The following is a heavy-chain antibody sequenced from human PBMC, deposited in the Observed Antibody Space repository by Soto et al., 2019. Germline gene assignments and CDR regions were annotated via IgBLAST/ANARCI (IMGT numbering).Heavy chain of an antibody. CDR1: GFTFSSYA. D-gene: IGHD6-13*01. Sequence: PGGSLRLSCAASGFTFSSYAMHWVRQAPGKGLEWVAVISYDGSNKYYADSVKGRFTISRDNSKNTLYLQMNSLRAEDTAVYYCARDKLGSSSFGVFDYRGQGTLVTVSS. V-gene: IGHV3-30-3*01. CDR3: ARDKLGSSSFGVFDY. J-gene: IGHJ4*02. CDR2: ISYDGSNK.